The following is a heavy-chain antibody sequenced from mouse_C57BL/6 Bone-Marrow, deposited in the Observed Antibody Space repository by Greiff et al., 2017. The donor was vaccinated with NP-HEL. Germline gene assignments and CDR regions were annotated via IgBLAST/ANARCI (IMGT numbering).Heavy chain of an antibody. D-gene: IGHD1-1*01. V-gene: IGHV1-82*01. J-gene: IGHJ4*01. CDR2: IYPGDGDT. Sequence: QVQLQQSGPELVKPGASVKISCKASGYAFSSSWMNWVKQRPGKGLEWIGRIYPGDGDTNYNGKFKGKATLTADKSSSTAYMQLSSLTSEDSAVYFCARKPWATVVAGAMDYWGQGTSVTVSS. CDR1: GYAFSSSW. CDR3: ARKPWATVVAGAMDY.